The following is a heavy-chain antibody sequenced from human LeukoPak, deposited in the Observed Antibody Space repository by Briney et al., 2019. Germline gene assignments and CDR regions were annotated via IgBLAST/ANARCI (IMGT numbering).Heavy chain of an antibody. D-gene: IGHD4-11*01. V-gene: IGHV4-30-4*07. Sequence: PSQTLSLTCAVSGGSISSGVYSWSWVRQPPGKGLEWIGYIYYGGNTYYNPSLKSRVTISVDTSKNQFSLKLSSVTAADTAVYYCARSKGYYYYYYMDVWGKGTTVTVSS. CDR3: ARSKGYYYYYYMDV. J-gene: IGHJ6*03. CDR1: GGSISSGVYS. CDR2: IYYGGNT.